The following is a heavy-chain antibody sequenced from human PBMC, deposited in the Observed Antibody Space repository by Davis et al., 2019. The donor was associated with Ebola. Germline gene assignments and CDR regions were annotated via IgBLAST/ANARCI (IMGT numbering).Heavy chain of an antibody. CDR1: GYSINTYH. D-gene: IGHD1-20*01. V-gene: IGHV4-59*08. CDR2: IYYTGST. J-gene: IGHJ4*02. Sequence: MPSETLSLTCTVSGYSINTYHWTWIRQPPGKGLEWIGYIYYTGSTDYNPSLESRVTISMETSKNQFSLKLTSVTAADTAMYYCARLHNWNGLDYWGQGTRVTVSS. CDR3: ARLHNWNGLDY.